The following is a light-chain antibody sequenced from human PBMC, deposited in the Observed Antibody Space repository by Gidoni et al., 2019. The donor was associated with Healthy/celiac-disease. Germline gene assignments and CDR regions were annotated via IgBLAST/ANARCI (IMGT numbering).Light chain of an antibody. CDR2: GKN. CDR3: NSRDSSGNHP. Sequence: SSELTQHPAVSVALGKTVRITCQGDSLRSYYASWYQQKPGQAPVLVIYGKNNRPSGIPDRFSGSSSGNTASVTITGAQAEDEADYYCNSRDSSGNHPFGGGTKLTVL. CDR1: SLRSYY. V-gene: IGLV3-19*01. J-gene: IGLJ3*02.